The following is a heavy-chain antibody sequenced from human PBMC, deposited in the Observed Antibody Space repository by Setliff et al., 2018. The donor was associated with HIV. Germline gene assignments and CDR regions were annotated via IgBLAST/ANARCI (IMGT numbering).Heavy chain of an antibody. CDR1: GDTFNSHA. CDR2: IIPIFDTP. J-gene: IGHJ6*04. CDR3: ARDSRDIVVVIAPEPEPYYYYGMDV. V-gene: IGHV1-69*13. D-gene: IGHD2-15*01. Sequence: SVKVSCKASGDTFNSHAISWVRQAPGQGLEWMGGIIPIFDTPNYAQKFKGRLTITADESTSTVYMELSSLRSEDTAVYYCARDSRDIVVVIAPEPEPYYYYGMDVWGEGTTVTVSS.